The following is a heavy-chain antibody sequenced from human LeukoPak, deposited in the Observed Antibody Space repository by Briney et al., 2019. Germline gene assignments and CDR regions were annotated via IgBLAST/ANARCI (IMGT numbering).Heavy chain of an antibody. J-gene: IGHJ4*02. CDR1: GFTVSSNS. CDR3: ARRAGEYSHPYDY. CDR2: IYSGGNT. D-gene: IGHD4-17*01. V-gene: IGHV3-53*01. Sequence: GGSLRLSCTVSGFTVSSNSMSWVRQAPGKGLEWVSFIYSGGNTHYSDSVKGRFTISRDNSKNTLYLQVNSLRAEDTAVYYCARRAGEYSHPYDYWGQGTLVTVSS.